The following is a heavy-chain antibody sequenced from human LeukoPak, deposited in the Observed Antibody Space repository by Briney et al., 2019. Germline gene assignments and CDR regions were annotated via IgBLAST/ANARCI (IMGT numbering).Heavy chain of an antibody. CDR1: GYGFTSYW. CDR2: IYPGDSDT. D-gene: IGHD3-22*01. V-gene: IGHV5-51*01. Sequence: GESLKISCKGSGYGFTSYWIGWVRQMPGKGLEWMGIIYPGDSDTRYSPSFQGQVTISADKSISTAYLQWSSLEASDTAMYYCATQSYYYDSSGYIPFSYWGQGTLVTVSS. J-gene: IGHJ4*02. CDR3: ATQSYYYDSSGYIPFSY.